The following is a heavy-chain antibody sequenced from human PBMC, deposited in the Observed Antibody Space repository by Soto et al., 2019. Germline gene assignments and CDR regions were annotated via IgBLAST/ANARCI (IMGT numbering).Heavy chain of an antibody. D-gene: IGHD1-26*01. CDR2: VKSKADGGSG. CDR1: GFPFNNAW. CDR3: TTDSRTTLPEIRFDY. J-gene: IGHJ4*01. Sequence: GGSLRLSCAASGFPFNNAWINWVRQVPGKGLEWVGRVKSKADGGSGDYAAPVKGGFVVSRDDSKDIVYLQMNSLKIEDTGVYYCTTDSRTTLPEIRFDYWGHGTQVTVSS. V-gene: IGHV3-15*07.